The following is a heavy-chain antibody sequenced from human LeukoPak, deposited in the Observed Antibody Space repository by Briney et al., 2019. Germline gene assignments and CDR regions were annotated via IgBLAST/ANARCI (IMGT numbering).Heavy chain of an antibody. Sequence: PSQTLSLTCTVSGGSISSGSYYWSWIRQPAGTGLEWIGRIYTSGSTNYNPSLKSRVSISVDTSKNQFSLKLNSVTAADTAVYYCARDRTVVRGVSGWSRGGAVRNAFDIWGQGTMVTVSS. CDR1: GGSISSGSYY. J-gene: IGHJ3*02. D-gene: IGHD3-10*01. CDR3: ARDRTVVRGVSGWSRGGAVRNAFDI. V-gene: IGHV4-61*02. CDR2: IYTSGST.